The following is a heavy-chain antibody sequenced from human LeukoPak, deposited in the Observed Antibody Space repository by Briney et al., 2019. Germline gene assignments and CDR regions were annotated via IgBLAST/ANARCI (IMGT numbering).Heavy chain of an antibody. Sequence: PGGSLRLSCAASGFTFSDNAMTWVRQAPGKGLEWVSTISGRGGSVFYADSVKGRFTVSRDNSKNTLFLQMNSLRAEDTAIYYCAKRVLCQSWGQGTLVTVSS. V-gene: IGHV3-23*01. D-gene: IGHD2-8*01. CDR1: GFTFSDNA. CDR3: AKRVLCQS. CDR2: ISGRGGSV. J-gene: IGHJ5*02.